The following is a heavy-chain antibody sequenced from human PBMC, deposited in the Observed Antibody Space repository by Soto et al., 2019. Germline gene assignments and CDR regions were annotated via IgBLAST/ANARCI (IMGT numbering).Heavy chain of an antibody. CDR2: IDPSDSYT. V-gene: IGHV5-10-1*01. CDR3: ARVLRYFDCLTGPLDSFDI. D-gene: IGHD3-9*01. J-gene: IGHJ3*02. CDR1: GYSFTSYW. Sequence: GESLKISCKGSGYSFTSYWISWVRQMPGKGLEWRGRIDPSDSYTNYSPSFEGHVTISANKSISTAYLQCSSLKASDTAMYYSARVLRYFDCLTGPLDSFDIWGQGTMVTVSS.